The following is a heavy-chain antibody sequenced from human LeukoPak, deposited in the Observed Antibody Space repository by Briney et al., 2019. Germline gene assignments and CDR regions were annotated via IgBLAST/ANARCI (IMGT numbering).Heavy chain of an antibody. D-gene: IGHD6-19*01. J-gene: IGHJ6*02. CDR2: IIPILGIA. V-gene: IGHV1-69*04. CDR3: ARYRSSGWNSWSPYYYYGMDV. Sequence: ASVKVSCKASGCTFSSYAIIWVRQAPGQGLEWMGSIIPILGIANYAQKFQGRVTITADKSTSTAYMELSSLRSEDTAVYYCARYRSSGWNSWSPYYYYGMDVWGQGTTVTVSS. CDR1: GCTFSSYA.